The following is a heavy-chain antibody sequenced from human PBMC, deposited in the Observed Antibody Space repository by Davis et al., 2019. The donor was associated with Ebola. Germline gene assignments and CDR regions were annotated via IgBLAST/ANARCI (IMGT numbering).Heavy chain of an antibody. CDR1: GGSISSSSYF. V-gene: IGHV4-39*01. D-gene: IGHD3-9*01. Sequence: MPSETLSLTCTVSGGSISSSSYFWSWIRQHPGKGLEWIGYIFYSGSTYYNPSLKSRVTISVDTSKNQFSLKLSSVTAADTAVYYCARSVLRYFDWSLHTLINNWFDPWGQGTLVTVSS. CDR3: ARSVLRYFDWSLHTLINNWFDP. CDR2: IFYSGST. J-gene: IGHJ5*02.